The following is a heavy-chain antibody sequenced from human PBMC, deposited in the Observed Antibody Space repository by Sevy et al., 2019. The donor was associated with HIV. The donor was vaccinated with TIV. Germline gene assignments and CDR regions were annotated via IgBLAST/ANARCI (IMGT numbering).Heavy chain of an antibody. Sequence: GGSLRLSCAASGFTFSSYSMNWVRQAPGKGLEWVPSISSSSSYIYYADSVKGRFTISRDNAKNSLYLQMNSLRAEDXAVYYCARGLEDFWSXYYTGAFDIWGQGTMVTVSS. J-gene: IGHJ3*02. CDR1: GFTFSSYS. CDR3: ARGLEDFWSXYYTGAFDI. V-gene: IGHV3-21*01. D-gene: IGHD3-3*01. CDR2: ISSSSSYI.